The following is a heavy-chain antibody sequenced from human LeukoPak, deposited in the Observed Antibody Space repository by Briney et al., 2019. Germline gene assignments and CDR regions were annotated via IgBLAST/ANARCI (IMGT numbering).Heavy chain of an antibody. CDR2: ISYDGSNK. Sequence: GGSLRLSCAASGFTFSSYSMNWVRQAPGKGLEWVAVISYDGSNKYYADSVKGRFTISRDNSKNTLYLQMNSLRAEDTAVYYCAKDRKSMVRGVTHYGMDVWGQGTTVTVSS. D-gene: IGHD3-10*01. CDR1: GFTFSSYS. V-gene: IGHV3-30*18. J-gene: IGHJ6*02. CDR3: AKDRKSMVRGVTHYGMDV.